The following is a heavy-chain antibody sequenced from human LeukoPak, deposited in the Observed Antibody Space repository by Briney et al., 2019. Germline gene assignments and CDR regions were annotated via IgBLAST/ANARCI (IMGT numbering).Heavy chain of an antibody. D-gene: IGHD6-19*01. CDR2: IKNDGAVK. J-gene: IGHJ4*02. CDR1: GFTFSYHW. V-gene: IGHV3-7*01. Sequence: GGSLRLSCAASGFTFSYHWMTWVRQAPGKGLEWVANIKNDGAVKNYVDSVKGRFTISRDNAKNSLYLQMNSLRAEDTAVYYCAKDLMGVVAGPDYWGQGTLVTVSS. CDR3: AKDLMGVVAGPDY.